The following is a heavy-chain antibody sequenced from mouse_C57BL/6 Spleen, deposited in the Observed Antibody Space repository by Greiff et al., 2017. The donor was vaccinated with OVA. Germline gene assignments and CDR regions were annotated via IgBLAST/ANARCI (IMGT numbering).Heavy chain of an antibody. D-gene: IGHD2-13*01. J-gene: IGHJ3*01. CDR2: IDPETGGT. V-gene: IGHV1-15*01. CDR3: TRQIYNGEEAY. Sequence: QVQLQQSGAELVRPGASVTLSCKASGYTFTDYEMHWVKQTPVHGLEWIGAIDPETGGTAYTQTFKGKATLTVDKSSHTAYMELLILTSEDSAVDYCTRQIYNGEEAYWGQGTLVTVSA. CDR1: GYTFTDYE.